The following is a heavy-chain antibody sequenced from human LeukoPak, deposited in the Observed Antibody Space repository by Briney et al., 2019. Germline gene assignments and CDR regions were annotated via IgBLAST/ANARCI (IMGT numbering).Heavy chain of an antibody. V-gene: IGHV4-39*07. J-gene: IGHJ3*02. CDR3: ARAGRDGYSPASDSFDI. CDR1: GGSISSYY. CDR2: FYYGGIT. Sequence: SETLSLTCTVSGGSISSYYWVWARQSPGKGLEWIGSFYYGGITYYHPSLKSRVTVSVDTSRSQFSLKLISVTAADTAVYYCARAGRDGYSPASDSFDIWGQGKTVTVSS. D-gene: IGHD5-24*01.